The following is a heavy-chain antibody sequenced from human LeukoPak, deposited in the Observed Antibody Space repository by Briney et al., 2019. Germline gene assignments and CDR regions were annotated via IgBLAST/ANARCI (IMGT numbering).Heavy chain of an antibody. CDR3: AKDLGYTTYGYYFDY. J-gene: IGHJ4*02. CDR1: GFTFSSYA. CDR2: IGAGGTST. Sequence: GGSLRLSCTASGFTFSSYAMNWVRQAPGKGLEWVSGIGAGGTSTYYADSVKGRFTIFRDNSRNTLYLQMNSLRADDTAVYYCAKDLGYTTYGYYFDYWGQGTLVTVSS. D-gene: IGHD4-11*01. V-gene: IGHV3-23*01.